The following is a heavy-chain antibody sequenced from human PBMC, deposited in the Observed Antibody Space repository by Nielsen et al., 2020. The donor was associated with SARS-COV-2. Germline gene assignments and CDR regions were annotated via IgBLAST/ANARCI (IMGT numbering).Heavy chain of an antibody. CDR2: IYYSGST. Sequence: SETLSLTCTVSGGSISSGGYYWSWIRQPPGKGLEWIGYIYYSGSTNYNPSLKSRVTISIDTSKNQFSLNLRFVTAADTAVYYCARAPDIVLQPTAIPLWGQGTMVPVSS. CDR1: GGSISSGGYY. CDR3: ARAPDIVLQPTAIPL. D-gene: IGHD2-8*01. J-gene: IGHJ3*01. V-gene: IGHV4-61*08.